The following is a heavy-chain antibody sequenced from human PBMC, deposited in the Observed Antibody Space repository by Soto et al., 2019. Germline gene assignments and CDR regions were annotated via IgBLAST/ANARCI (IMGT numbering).Heavy chain of an antibody. D-gene: IGHD6-13*01. Sequence: GGSLRLSCAASGFTFSSYAMSWVRQAPGKGLEWVSAISGSGGSTYYADSVKGRFTISRDNSKNTLYLQMNSLRAEDTAVYYCAKHSAAETLYYYYYGMDVWGQGTTVTVS. V-gene: IGHV3-23*01. CDR2: ISGSGGST. J-gene: IGHJ6*02. CDR1: GFTFSSYA. CDR3: AKHSAAETLYYYYYGMDV.